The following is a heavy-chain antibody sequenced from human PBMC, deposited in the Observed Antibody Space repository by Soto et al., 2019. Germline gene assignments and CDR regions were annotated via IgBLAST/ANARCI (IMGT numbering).Heavy chain of an antibody. CDR1: GLTFSTYG. CDR2: IWYDGSNK. Sequence: QVQLVESGGGVVQPGRSLRLSCAASGLTFSTYGMHWVRQAPGKGLEWVAVIWYDGSNKYYADSVKGRFTISRDNAKNPVYLQMHGRRAENTAVYYGGRGLRGTSAWPNGSAPGAQGPLVTASS. J-gene: IGHJ5*02. CDR3: GRGLRGTSAWPNGSAP. D-gene: IGHD6-19*01. V-gene: IGHV3-33*01.